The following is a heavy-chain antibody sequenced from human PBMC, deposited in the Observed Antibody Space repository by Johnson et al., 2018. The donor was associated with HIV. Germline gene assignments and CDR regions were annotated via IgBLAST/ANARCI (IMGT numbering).Heavy chain of an antibody. V-gene: IGHV3-66*01. CDR2: IYSGGST. J-gene: IGHJ3*02. CDR1: GFTVSSNY. Sequence: VQLVESGGGLVQPGGSLRLSCAASGFTVSSNYMSWVRQAPGKGLEWVSVIYSGGSTYYADSVKGRFTISRDNSKNTLYLQVNSLRPEDTAVYYCAKNHQVWVLLPVDAFDIWGQGTLITVSS. D-gene: IGHD1-26*01. CDR3: AKNHQVWVLLPVDAFDI.